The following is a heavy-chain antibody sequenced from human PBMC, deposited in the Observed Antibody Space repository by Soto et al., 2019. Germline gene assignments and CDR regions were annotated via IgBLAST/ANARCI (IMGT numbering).Heavy chain of an antibody. D-gene: IGHD1-1*01. J-gene: IGHJ5*02. Sequence: QLQLQESGSGLVKPSQTLSLTCAVSGGSISSGGYSWSWIRQPPGKGMEWIGYIYHSGSTYYNPSLKRRVPISVDRSKNQFSLKLSSVAAADTAVYYCARVTTPGRFDHWGQGTMVTVSS. CDR2: IYHSGST. CDR3: ARVTTPGRFDH. CDR1: GGSISSGGYS. V-gene: IGHV4-30-2*01.